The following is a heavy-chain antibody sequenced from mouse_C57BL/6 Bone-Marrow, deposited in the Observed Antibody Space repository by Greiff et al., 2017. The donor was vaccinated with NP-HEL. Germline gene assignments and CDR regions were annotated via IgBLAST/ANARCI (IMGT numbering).Heavy chain of an antibody. Sequence: VQLQQSGAELVKPGASVKLSCKASGYTFTEYTIHWVKQRPGQGLEWIGWFYPGSGSIKYNEKFKDKATLTADKSSSTVYMDLSRLTSEDSAVFFCAGHGDYFGSSYGYFDVWGTGTTVTVSS. V-gene: IGHV1-62-2*01. CDR2: FYPGSGSI. D-gene: IGHD1-1*01. CDR3: AGHGDYFGSSYGYFDV. J-gene: IGHJ1*03. CDR1: GYTFTEYT.